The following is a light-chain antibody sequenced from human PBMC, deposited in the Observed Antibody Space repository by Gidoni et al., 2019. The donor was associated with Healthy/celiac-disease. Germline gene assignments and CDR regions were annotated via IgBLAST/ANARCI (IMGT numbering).Light chain of an antibody. CDR1: QSVSSY. CDR2: DAS. J-gene: IGKJ3*01. V-gene: IGKV3-11*01. Sequence: EIVLTQSPATLSLSPGERATPSCRASQSVSSYLAWYQQKPGQAPRLLIYDASNRATGIPARFSGSGSGTDFTLTISSLEPEDFAVYYCQQRSNWPPFTFGPGTNVDIK. CDR3: QQRSNWPPFT.